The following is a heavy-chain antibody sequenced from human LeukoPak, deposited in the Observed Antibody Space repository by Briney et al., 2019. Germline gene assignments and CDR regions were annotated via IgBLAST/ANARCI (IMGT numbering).Heavy chain of an antibody. J-gene: IGHJ5*02. D-gene: IGHD3-16*01. V-gene: IGHV4-59*12. CDR2: IFYSGTT. Sequence: SETLSLTCTVSGGSISSYYWSWIRQPPGKGLEWVGYIFYSGTTDSNPSLKSRVTMSVDTSRNQFSLRLTSVTAADTAVYYCARGDYYDGGGRNWFDPWGQGTLVTVSS. CDR3: ARGDYYDGGGRNWFDP. CDR1: GGSISSYY.